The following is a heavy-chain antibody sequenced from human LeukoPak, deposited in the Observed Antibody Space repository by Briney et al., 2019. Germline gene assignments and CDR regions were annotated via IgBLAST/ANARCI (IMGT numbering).Heavy chain of an antibody. D-gene: IGHD4-17*01. CDR3: ARDRGDYGGYYYYGMDV. CDR2: IYYSGST. J-gene: IGHJ6*02. CDR1: GGSISSGGYY. V-gene: IGHV4-61*08. Sequence: PSQTLSLTCTVSGGSISSGGYYWSWIRQPPGKGLEWIGYIYYSGSTNYNPSLKSRVTISVDTSKNQFSLKLSSVTAADTAVYYCARDRGDYGGYYYYGMDVWGQGTTVTVSS.